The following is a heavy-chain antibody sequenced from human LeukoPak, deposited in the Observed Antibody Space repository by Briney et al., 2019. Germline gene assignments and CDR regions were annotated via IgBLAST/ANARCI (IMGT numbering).Heavy chain of an antibody. CDR1: GGSISSSSYY. Sequence: SETLSLTCTVSGGSISSSSYYWSWIRQPPGKGLEWIGYIYYSGSTNYNPSLKSRVTISVDTSKNQFSLKLSSVTAADTAVYYCARGGGAGMDVWGQGTTVTVSS. J-gene: IGHJ6*02. CDR3: ARGGGAGMDV. D-gene: IGHD4-23*01. CDR2: IYYSGST. V-gene: IGHV4-61*01.